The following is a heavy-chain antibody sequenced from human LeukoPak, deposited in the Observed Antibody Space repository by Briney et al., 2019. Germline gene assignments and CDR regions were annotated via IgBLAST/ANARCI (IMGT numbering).Heavy chain of an antibody. J-gene: IGHJ6*03. D-gene: IGHD3-22*01. CDR2: ISSSSSYI. Sequence: PGGSLRLSCAASGFTFSSYSMNWVRQAPGKGLEWVSSISSSSSYIYYADSVKGRFTISRDNAKNSLYLQMNSLRAEDTAVYYCAREGRGYDLHYMDVWGKGTTVTVSS. V-gene: IGHV3-21*01. CDR3: AREGRGYDLHYMDV. CDR1: GFTFSSYS.